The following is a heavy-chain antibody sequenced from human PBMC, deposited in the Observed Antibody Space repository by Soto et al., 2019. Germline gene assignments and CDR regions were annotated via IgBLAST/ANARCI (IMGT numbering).Heavy chain of an antibody. CDR3: ARIRRYCSGGSCNAISYSYYYYMDV. CDR1: GFSPSTSGMC. Sequence: SGPTLVNPTQTLTLTCTFSGFSPSTSGMCVSWIRQPPGKALEWLARIDWDDDKYYSTSLKTRLTISKDTSKNQVVLTMTNMDPVDTATYYCARIRRYCSGGSCNAISYSYYYYMDVWGKGTTVTVSS. D-gene: IGHD2-15*01. V-gene: IGHV2-70*11. CDR2: IDWDDDK. J-gene: IGHJ6*03.